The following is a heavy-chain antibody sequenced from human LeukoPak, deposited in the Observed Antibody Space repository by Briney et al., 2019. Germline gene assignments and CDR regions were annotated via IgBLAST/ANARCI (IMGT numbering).Heavy chain of an antibody. CDR2: ISGSGGST. V-gene: IGHV3-23*01. D-gene: IGHD2-15*01. Sequence: GGSLRLSCAASAFRFSSYAMSWVRQAPGKGLEWVSAISGSGGSTYYADSVKGRFTISRDNSKNTLYLQMNSLRAEDTAVYYCAKDWRYCSGGSCYSGVYWGQGTLVTVSS. J-gene: IGHJ4*02. CDR1: AFRFSSYA. CDR3: AKDWRYCSGGSCYSGVY.